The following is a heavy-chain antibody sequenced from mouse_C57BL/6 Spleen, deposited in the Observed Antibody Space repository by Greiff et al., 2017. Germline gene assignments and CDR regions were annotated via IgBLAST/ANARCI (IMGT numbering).Heavy chain of an antibody. V-gene: IGHV1-26*01. CDR3: ARREDYCGSSAPNY. J-gene: IGHJ2*01. D-gene: IGHD1-1*01. CDR1: GYTFTDYY. Sequence: EVQLQQSGPELVKPGASVKISCTASGYTFTDYYMNWVHQSPGKSLEWIGDINPNNGGSTYNQKFKGKATLTVDKSSSTAYMELRRLTSEDSAVYYCARREDYCGSSAPNYWGQGTTLTVSS. CDR2: INPNNGGS.